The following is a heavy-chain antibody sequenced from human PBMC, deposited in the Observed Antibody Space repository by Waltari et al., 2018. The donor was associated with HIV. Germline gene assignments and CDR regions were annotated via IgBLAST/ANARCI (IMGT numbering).Heavy chain of an antibody. CDR1: GFTFQTYG. Sequence: QVRLVASGGRVVQPGSSLTLSCAASGFTFQTYGMHWVRQAAGQGLEWKDGLWHDGAKRHYEDFARGRFTVSRDNSKNLHFLHMTGLRGDDTGLYFCAKESYDGYYDFWSGHNFFDSWGQGT. D-gene: IGHD3-3*01. J-gene: IGHJ5*01. CDR3: AKESYDGYYDFWSGHNFFDS. CDR2: LWHDGAKR. V-gene: IGHV3-33*03.